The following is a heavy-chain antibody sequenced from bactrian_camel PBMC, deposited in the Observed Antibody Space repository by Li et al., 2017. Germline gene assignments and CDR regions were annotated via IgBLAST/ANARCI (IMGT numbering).Heavy chain of an antibody. CDR3: AAGETYPCVWGNLNY. CDR1: ADTYKSYC. Sequence: QVQLVESGGGLMQPGGSLRLSCTASADTYKSYCMGWFRQTATGKEREGVAFIDADGTTMYADSAKGRFTISRDNAKNTLYLQMNSLKPEDTAMYYCAAGETYPCVWGNLNYWGRGTQVTVS. D-gene: IGHD2*01. CDR2: IDADGTT. V-gene: IGHV3S53*01. J-gene: IGHJ4*01.